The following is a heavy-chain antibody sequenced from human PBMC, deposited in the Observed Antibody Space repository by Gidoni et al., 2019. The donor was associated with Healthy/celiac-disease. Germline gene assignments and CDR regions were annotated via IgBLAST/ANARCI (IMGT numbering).Heavy chain of an antibody. V-gene: IGHV4-34*01. CDR1: GGSFSGYY. J-gene: IGHJ4*02. D-gene: IGHD3-22*01. Sequence: QVQLQQWGAGLLKPSETLSLTCAVDGGSFSGYYWSWIRQPPGKGLEWIGEINHSGSTNYNPSLKSRVTISVDTSKNQFSLKLSSVTAADTAVYYCARFRGKKRYYYDSSGYSQYYFDYWGQGTLVTVSS. CDR3: ARFRGKKRYYYDSSGYSQYYFDY. CDR2: INHSGST.